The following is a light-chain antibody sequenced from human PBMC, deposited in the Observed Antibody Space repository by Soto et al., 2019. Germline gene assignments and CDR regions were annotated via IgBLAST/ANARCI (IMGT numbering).Light chain of an antibody. CDR1: SSDVGAYNF. Sequence: QSALTQPASVSGSPGQSITISCTGTSSDVGAYNFVSWYQQNPGKAPKLMIYDVSNRPSGVSNRFSGSKSGNTASLSISGLQAEDEADYYCTSYTGSSTLGVFGGGTKLTVL. CDR3: TSYTGSSTLGV. J-gene: IGLJ2*01. CDR2: DVS. V-gene: IGLV2-14*03.